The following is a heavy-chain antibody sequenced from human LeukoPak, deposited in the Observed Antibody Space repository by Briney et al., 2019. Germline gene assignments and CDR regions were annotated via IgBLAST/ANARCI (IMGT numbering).Heavy chain of an antibody. V-gene: IGHV4-34*01. CDR2: INHSGST. CDR1: GFTFSNAW. D-gene: IGHD3-10*01. CDR3: ARTRYYYGSGSRYVWFDP. Sequence: GSLRLSCAASGFTFSNAWMSWVRQPPGKGLEWIGEINHSGSTNYNPSLKSRVTISVDTSKNQFSLKLSSVTAADTAVYYCARTRYYYGSGSRYVWFDPWSQGTLVTVSS. J-gene: IGHJ5*02.